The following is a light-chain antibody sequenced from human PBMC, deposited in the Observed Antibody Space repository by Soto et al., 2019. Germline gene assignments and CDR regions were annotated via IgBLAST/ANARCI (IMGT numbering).Light chain of an antibody. CDR1: SSNIGAGYD. CDR3: QSYDSRRSGSV. J-gene: IGLJ3*02. CDR2: GNS. V-gene: IGLV1-40*01. Sequence: QAVVTQPPSVSGAPGQRVTISCTGSSSNIGAGYDVHWYQQLPGTAPKLLIYGNSNRPSGVPDRFSGSKSGTSASLAITGLQADDEPDYYCQSYDSRRSGSVFGGGTKLTVL.